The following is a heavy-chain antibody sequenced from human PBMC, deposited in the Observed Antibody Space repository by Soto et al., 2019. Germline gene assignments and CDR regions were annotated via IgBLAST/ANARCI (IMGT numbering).Heavy chain of an antibody. Sequence: QITLKESGPTLVKPTQTLTLTCTFSGFSLSTSGVGVGWIRQPPGKALEWLALIYWDDDKRYSPSLKSRLTITKDSSKNQVVLTMTNMDPVDTATYYCARRNGYGDFPYWGQGTLVTVSS. J-gene: IGHJ4*02. CDR1: GFSLSTSGVG. CDR2: IYWDDDK. CDR3: ARRNGYGDFPY. V-gene: IGHV2-5*02. D-gene: IGHD4-17*01.